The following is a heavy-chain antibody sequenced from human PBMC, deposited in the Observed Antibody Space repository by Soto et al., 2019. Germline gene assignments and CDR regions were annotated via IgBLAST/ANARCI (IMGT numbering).Heavy chain of an antibody. CDR1: GGTFSSYA. CDR3: ARGLRDSTYYYDSSGYYYGMDA. V-gene: IGHV1-69*13. J-gene: IGHJ6*02. Sequence: ASVKVSCKASGGTFSSYAISWVRQAPGQGLEWMGGIIPIFGTANYAQKFQGRVTITADESTSTAYMELSSLRSEDTAVYYCARGLRDSTYYYDSSGYYYGMDAWGQGTTVTVSS. CDR2: IIPIFGTA. D-gene: IGHD3-22*01.